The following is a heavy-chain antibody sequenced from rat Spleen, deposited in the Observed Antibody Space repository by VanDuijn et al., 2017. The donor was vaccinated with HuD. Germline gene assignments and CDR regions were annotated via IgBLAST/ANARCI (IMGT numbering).Heavy chain of an antibody. J-gene: IGHJ3*01. V-gene: IGHV2-16*01. D-gene: IGHD4-3*01. CDR2: MWYDGDT. CDR1: GFSLTSYS. Sequence: QVQLKESGPGLVQPSETLSLTCTVSGFSLTSYSVSWVRQPSGKGPEWMGRMWYDGDTAFNSVLKSRLSISRDTSKSQVFLKRNSLQTEDTAMYFWARSNSGNWFAYWGQGTLVTVSS. CDR3: ARSNSGNWFAY.